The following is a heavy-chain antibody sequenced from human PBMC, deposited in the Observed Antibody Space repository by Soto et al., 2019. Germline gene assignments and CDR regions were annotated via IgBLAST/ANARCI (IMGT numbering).Heavy chain of an antibody. CDR2: IYPGDSDT. J-gene: IGHJ6*02. CDR3: ARQAPGGMDV. V-gene: IGHV5-51*01. Sequence: GESLKISCQGSGYILTRYWLRWVRQMPGKGLEWMGIIYPGDSDTRYSPSFQGQVTISADKSISTAYLQWSSLKASDTAMYYCARQAPGGMDVWGQGTTVTVS. CDR1: GYILTRYW.